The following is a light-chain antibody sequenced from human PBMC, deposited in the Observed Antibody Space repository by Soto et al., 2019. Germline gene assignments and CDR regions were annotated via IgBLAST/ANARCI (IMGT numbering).Light chain of an antibody. Sequence: QSVLTQPPSASGSPGQSVTISCTGTSSDVGGYNYVSWYQQHPGKAPKLMIYEVTKRPSGVPDRFSGSKSGSTASLTVSGLLAEDEADYYCASYAGSNKVFGTGTKVTAL. CDR1: SSDVGGYNY. CDR2: EVT. V-gene: IGLV2-8*01. CDR3: ASYAGSNKV. J-gene: IGLJ1*01.